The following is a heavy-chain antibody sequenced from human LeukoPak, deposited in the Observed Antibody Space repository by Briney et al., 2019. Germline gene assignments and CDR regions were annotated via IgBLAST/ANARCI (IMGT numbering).Heavy chain of an antibody. CDR1: GFTFSNYA. CDR2: ISGSGGNT. D-gene: IGHD1-26*01. J-gene: IGHJ4*02. CDR3: TSGPGGSHLDY. V-gene: IGHV3-23*01. Sequence: PGGSLRLSCVASGFTFSNYAMSWVRQAPGKGLEWVSAISGSGGNTYYADSVKGRFTISRDNSKNTLYLQMNSLRAEDTAVYYWTSGPGGSHLDYWGQGTLVTVSS.